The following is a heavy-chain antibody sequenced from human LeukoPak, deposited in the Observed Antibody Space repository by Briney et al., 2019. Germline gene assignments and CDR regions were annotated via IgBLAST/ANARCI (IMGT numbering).Heavy chain of an antibody. Sequence: GGSLRLSCAASGFKFSSFSMSSVRQAPGKGLEWISYIPSSSSSMFYADSVKGQFTISRDNAKNSLFLEMNSLRAEDTAVYYCARVVGSYGDSAYWGQGTLVTVSS. D-gene: IGHD4-17*01. CDR2: IPSSSSSM. CDR1: GFKFSSFS. V-gene: IGHV3-48*04. J-gene: IGHJ4*02. CDR3: ARVVGSYGDSAY.